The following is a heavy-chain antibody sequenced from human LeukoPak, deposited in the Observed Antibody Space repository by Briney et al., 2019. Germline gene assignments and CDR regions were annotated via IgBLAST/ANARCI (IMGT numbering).Heavy chain of an antibody. Sequence: ASVKVSCKASGYTFTSYGISWVRKAPGQGFEWMGWISAYNGNTNYAQKLQGRVTMTPDPSTSTAYMELRRLRSDDTAMYYCARDLYYDSSGYFLPTSPCDFWGQGTLVTVSS. V-gene: IGHV1-18*01. CDR2: ISAYNGNT. CDR1: GYTFTSYG. CDR3: ARDLYYDSSGYFLPTSPCDF. D-gene: IGHD3-22*01. J-gene: IGHJ4*02.